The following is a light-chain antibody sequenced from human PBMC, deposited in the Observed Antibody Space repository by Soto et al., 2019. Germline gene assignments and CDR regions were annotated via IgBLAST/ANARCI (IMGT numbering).Light chain of an antibody. CDR2: YDS. Sequence: VLTQPPSVSVAPGKTARITCGGTNIGSKSVHWYQQRPGQAPVVVISYDSDRPSGIPERFSGSNSGNTATLTISRVEAGDEGDYYCQVWDSSSDHVLFGGGTKLTVL. CDR1: NIGSKS. V-gene: IGLV3-21*04. CDR3: QVWDSSSDHVL. J-gene: IGLJ2*01.